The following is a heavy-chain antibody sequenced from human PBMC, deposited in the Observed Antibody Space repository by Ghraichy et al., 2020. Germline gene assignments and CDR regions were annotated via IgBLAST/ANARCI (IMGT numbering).Heavy chain of an antibody. Sequence: GESLNISCAASGFTFSSYAMSWVRQAPGKGLEWVSAISGSGGSTYYADSVKGRFTISRDNSKNTLYLQMNSLRAEDTAVYYCAKVYGSGDSHYFDYWGQGTLVTVSS. V-gene: IGHV3-23*01. D-gene: IGHD3-10*01. J-gene: IGHJ4*02. CDR2: ISGSGGST. CDR3: AKVYGSGDSHYFDY. CDR1: GFTFSSYA.